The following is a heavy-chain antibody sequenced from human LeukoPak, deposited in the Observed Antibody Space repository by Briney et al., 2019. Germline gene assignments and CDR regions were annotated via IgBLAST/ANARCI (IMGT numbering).Heavy chain of an antibody. CDR3: ARAMDCSSTSCYRGVYYYYYYMDV. J-gene: IGHJ6*03. CDR2: IIPIFGTA. CDR1: GGTFSSYA. Sequence: ASVKVSCKASGGTFSSYAISWVRQAPGQGLEWMGGIIPIFGTANYAQKFQGRVTITTDESTSTAYMELSSLRSEDTAVYYCARAMDCSSTSCYRGVYYYYYYMDVWGKATMVTVSS. V-gene: IGHV1-69*05. D-gene: IGHD2-2*01.